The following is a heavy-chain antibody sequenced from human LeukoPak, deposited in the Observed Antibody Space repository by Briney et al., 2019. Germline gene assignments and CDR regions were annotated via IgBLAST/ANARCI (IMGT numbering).Heavy chain of an antibody. CDR1: GFTFSNYY. J-gene: IGHJ4*02. Sequence: PGGSLRLSCAASGFTFSNYYMHWVRQAPGKGLEWMTIIWYDGSNKYYADSVKGRFTISRDNSKNTLYLQMNSLRAEDTAVYYCARYIGGSFDYWGQGTLVTVSS. CDR3: ARYIGGSFDY. CDR2: IWYDGSNK. V-gene: IGHV3-33*01. D-gene: IGHD2-15*01.